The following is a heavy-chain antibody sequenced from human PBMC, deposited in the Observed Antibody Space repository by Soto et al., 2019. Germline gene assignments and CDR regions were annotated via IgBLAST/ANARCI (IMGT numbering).Heavy chain of an antibody. Sequence: SETLSLTCTVSGGSIRNVYWSWIRQAPGKGLEWIGFIFHSGNAKYNPSLKSRVTISVDTSKNQFSLSLDSVTAADTAVYFCARAHAPTLPFDSWGQGTLVTVSS. J-gene: IGHJ4*01. CDR3: ARAHAPTLPFDS. CDR2: IFHSGNA. D-gene: IGHD2-15*01. CDR1: GGSIRNVY. V-gene: IGHV4-59*01.